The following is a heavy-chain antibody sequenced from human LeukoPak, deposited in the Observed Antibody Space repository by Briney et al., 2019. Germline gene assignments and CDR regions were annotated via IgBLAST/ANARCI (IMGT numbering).Heavy chain of an antibody. Sequence: GGSLRLSCAASGFTFSSYEMNWVRQAPGKGLEWVSYISSSGSTIYYADSVKGRFTISRDNAKNSLYLQMNSLRAEDTAVYYCARDRLSATVIALYVYWGQGTLVTVPS. J-gene: IGHJ4*02. V-gene: IGHV3-48*03. CDR2: ISSSGSTI. CDR1: GFTFSSYE. CDR3: ARDRLSATVIALYVY. D-gene: IGHD2-21*01.